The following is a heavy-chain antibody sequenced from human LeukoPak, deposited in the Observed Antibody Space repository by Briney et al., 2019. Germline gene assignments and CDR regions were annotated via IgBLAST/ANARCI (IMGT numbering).Heavy chain of an antibody. V-gene: IGHV4-39*07. D-gene: IGHD4-11*01. CDR1: GGSISSYY. CDR3: ARGMTTVTTTDY. CDR2: IYYSGST. Sequence: KTSETLSLTCTVSGGSISSYYWSWIRQPPGKGLEWIGSIYYSGSTYYNPSLKSRVTISVDTSKNQFSLKLSSVTAADTAVYYCARGMTTVTTTDYWGQGTLVTVSS. J-gene: IGHJ4*02.